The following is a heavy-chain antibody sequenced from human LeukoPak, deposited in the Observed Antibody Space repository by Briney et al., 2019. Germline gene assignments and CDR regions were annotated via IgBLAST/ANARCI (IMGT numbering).Heavy chain of an antibody. Sequence: GGSLRLSCVASGFTLSSYSMNWVRQAPGKGLEWVSYISSGSSTIYYADSVKGRFTIPRDNAKNSLYLQMNSLRDEDTAVYYCARGRATGRSGGDYWGQGTLVTVSS. CDR2: ISSGSSTI. J-gene: IGHJ4*02. D-gene: IGHD3-9*01. CDR1: GFTLSSYS. CDR3: ARGRATGRSGGDY. V-gene: IGHV3-48*02.